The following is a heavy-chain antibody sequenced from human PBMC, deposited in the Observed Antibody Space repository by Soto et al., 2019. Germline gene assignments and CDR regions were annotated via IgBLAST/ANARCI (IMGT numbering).Heavy chain of an antibody. CDR2: IRPGGDST. CDR1: GFRFRTRA. J-gene: IGHJ5*01. Sequence: GGSLRLSCAASGFRFRTRAMSWVRQAPGKGLEWVASIRPGGDSTYYADSVKGRFAVSRDNSNATLYLQMDSLRVEDTAIYYCTTHEEGAPWAGGFDSWGQGSLVTV. D-gene: IGHD1-26*01. V-gene: IGHV3-23*01. CDR3: TTHEEGAPWAGGFDS.